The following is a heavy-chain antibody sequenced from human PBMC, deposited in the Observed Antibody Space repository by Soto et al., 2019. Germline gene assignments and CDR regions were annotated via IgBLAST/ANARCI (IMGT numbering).Heavy chain of an antibody. CDR1: GFTFSSYG. CDR2: IWYDGSNK. CDR3: ARRITPWYQLLSDYYYYGMDV. Sequence: QVQLVESGGGVVQPGRSLRLSCAASGFTFSSYGMHWVRQAPGKGLEWVAVIWYDGSNKYYADSVKGRFTISRDNSKNTLYRQMNSLRAEDTAVYYCARRITPWYQLLSDYYYYGMDVWGQGTTVTVSS. D-gene: IGHD2-2*01. V-gene: IGHV3-33*01. J-gene: IGHJ6*02.